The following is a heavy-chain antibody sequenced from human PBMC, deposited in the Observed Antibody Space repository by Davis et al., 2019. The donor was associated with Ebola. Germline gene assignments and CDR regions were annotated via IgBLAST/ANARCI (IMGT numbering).Heavy chain of an antibody. CDR3: ARDIPSSYNWFDP. CDR2: IDPSDSYT. Sequence: PGGSLRLSCKCSGYSFNNYWISWVRQLPGKGLEWLGRIDPSDSYTNYSPSFQGHITISVDRSVSSVFLQWSSLRASDTAIYYCARDIPSSYNWFDPWGQGTQVTVSS. D-gene: IGHD2-15*01. V-gene: IGHV5-10-1*01. J-gene: IGHJ5*02. CDR1: GYSFNNYW.